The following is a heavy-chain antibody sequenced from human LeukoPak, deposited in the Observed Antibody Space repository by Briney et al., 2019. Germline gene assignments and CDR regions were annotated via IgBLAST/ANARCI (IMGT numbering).Heavy chain of an antibody. CDR2: IKQDGSEK. J-gene: IGHJ4*02. Sequence: GSLRLSCAASGFTFSSYWMSWVRQAPGKGLEWVANIKQDGSEKYYVDSVKGRFTISRDNAKNSLYLQMNSLRAEDTAVYYCARDPYWSYSFFDYWGQGTLVTVSS. CDR3: ARDPYWSYSFFDY. V-gene: IGHV3-7*01. CDR1: GFTFSSYW. D-gene: IGHD1-26*01.